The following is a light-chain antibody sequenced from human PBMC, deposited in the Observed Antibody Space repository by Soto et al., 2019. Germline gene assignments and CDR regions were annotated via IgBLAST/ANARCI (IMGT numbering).Light chain of an antibody. CDR1: NSNIGADYD. CDR2: GNN. V-gene: IGLV1-40*01. J-gene: IGLJ2*01. Sequence: QSVLTQPPSVSGAPGQRVTISCTGSNSNIGADYDVHCYQYLPGTAPKLLIYGNNNRPSVVPDRFSGSKSGTSASLAITGLQAEDAADYYCQSYDTSLSVVFGGGTKLTVL. CDR3: QSYDTSLSVV.